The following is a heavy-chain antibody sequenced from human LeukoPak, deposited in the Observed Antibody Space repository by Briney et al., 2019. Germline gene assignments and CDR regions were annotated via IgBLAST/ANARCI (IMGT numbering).Heavy chain of an antibody. J-gene: IGHJ4*02. CDR2: ISSSSSTI. Sequence: GGSLRLSCAASGFTFSSYSMNWVRQAPGKGLEWVSYISSSSSTIYYADSVKGRFTISRDNAKNSLYLQMNSLRAEDTAVYYCASPRGGYYDSSGYYFTGPDYWGQGTLVTVSS. V-gene: IGHV3-48*01. CDR3: ASPRGGYYDSSGYYFTGPDY. D-gene: IGHD3-22*01. CDR1: GFTFSSYS.